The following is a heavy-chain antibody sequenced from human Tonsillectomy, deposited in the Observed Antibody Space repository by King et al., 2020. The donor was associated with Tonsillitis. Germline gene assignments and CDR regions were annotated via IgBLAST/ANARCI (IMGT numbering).Heavy chain of an antibody. CDR2: VSAYNVNT. J-gene: IGHJ4*02. V-gene: IGHV1-18*01. CDR3: ARDGYCSGGSCYSGPAEFDY. CDR1: GYTFTSYG. D-gene: IGHD2-15*01. Sequence: VQLVQSGAEVKKPGASVKVSCKASGYTFTSYGISWVRQAPGQGLEWMGRVSAYNVNTKYAQKFQGRVTMTTDTSTSTAYMEVRSLRSDDTAVYFCARDGYCSGGSCYSGPAEFDYWGQGTLVTVSS.